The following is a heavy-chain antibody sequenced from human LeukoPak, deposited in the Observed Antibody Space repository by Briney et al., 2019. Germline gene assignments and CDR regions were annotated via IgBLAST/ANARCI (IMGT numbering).Heavy chain of an antibody. CDR1: GGSISSGSYY. J-gene: IGHJ3*02. V-gene: IGHV4-61*02. CDR3: SGAFDI. Sequence: SETLSLTCTVSGGSISSGSYYWTWIRQPAGKGLEWIGRIYASGSTNYNPSLKSRVTISVDTSKNQFSLKLSSVTAADTAVYYCSGAFDIWGQGTMVTVSS. CDR2: IYASGST.